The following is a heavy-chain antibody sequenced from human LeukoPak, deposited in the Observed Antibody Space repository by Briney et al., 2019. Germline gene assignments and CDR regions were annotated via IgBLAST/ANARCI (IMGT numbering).Heavy chain of an antibody. CDR2: ISSSSSTI. D-gene: IGHD1-26*01. V-gene: IGHV3-48*01. Sequence: GGSLRLSCAASGFTFSSYSMNWVRQAPGKGLEWVSYISSSSSTIYYADSVKGRFTISRDNSKNTLYLQMNSLRAEDTAVYYCARDLVGATTEDYYYYGMDVWGQGTTVTVSS. CDR3: ARDLVGATTEDYYYYGMDV. CDR1: GFTFSSYS. J-gene: IGHJ6*02.